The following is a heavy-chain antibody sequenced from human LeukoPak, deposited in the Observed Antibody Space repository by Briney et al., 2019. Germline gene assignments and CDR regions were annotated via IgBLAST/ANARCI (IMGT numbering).Heavy chain of an antibody. CDR1: GFTFSSYW. CDR2: INSDGSGT. J-gene: IGHJ4*02. D-gene: IGHD5-24*01. Sequence: GGSLRLSCAASGFTFSSYWMHWVRQVPGKGLVWVSRINSDGSGTSYADSVKGRFTLSRDNAKNTVYLQMNSPRAEDTAVYYCARGATGPLDYWGQGTLVTVSS. CDR3: ARGATGPLDY. V-gene: IGHV3-74*01.